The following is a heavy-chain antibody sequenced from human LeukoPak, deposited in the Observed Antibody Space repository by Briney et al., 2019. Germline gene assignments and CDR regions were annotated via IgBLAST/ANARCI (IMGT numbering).Heavy chain of an antibody. CDR2: IYPGDSDT. V-gene: IGHV5-51*01. CDR1: GYSFTSYW. CDR3: ARHRTDYGSGSNAFDI. Sequence: GESLKISCKGSGYSFTSYWIGWVRQMPGKGLEWMGIIYPGDSDTRYSPSFQGQVTISADKSISTAYLQWSSLKASDTAVYYCARHRTDYGSGSNAFDIWGQGTMVTVSS. J-gene: IGHJ3*02. D-gene: IGHD3-10*01.